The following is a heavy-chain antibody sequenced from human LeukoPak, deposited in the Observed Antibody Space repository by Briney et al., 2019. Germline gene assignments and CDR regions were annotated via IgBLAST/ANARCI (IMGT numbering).Heavy chain of an antibody. Sequence: GGSLRLSCAASVFTFTDWYMSWIRQAPGKGLQWLSYISSSSSDTSYADSVRGRFTISRDNAKKSVYLQMNSLRAEDTAIYYCVKSAGRNGGNWGQGTLVTVSS. CDR2: ISSSSSDT. D-gene: IGHD1-26*01. CDR3: VKSAGRNGGN. CDR1: VFTFTDWY. J-gene: IGHJ4*02. V-gene: IGHV3-11*06.